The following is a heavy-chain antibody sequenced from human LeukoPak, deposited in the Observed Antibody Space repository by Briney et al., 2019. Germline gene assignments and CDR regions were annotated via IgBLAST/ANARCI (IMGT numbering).Heavy chain of an antibody. CDR3: ARDSYHEVPDY. CDR1: GGSISSGGYY. D-gene: IGHD1-14*01. Sequence: SETLSLTCTVSGGSISSGGYYWSWIRQHPGKGLEWIGYIYYSGSTYYNPSLKSRVTISVDTSKNQFSLKLSSVTAADTAVYCCARDSYHEVPDYWGQGTLVTVSS. V-gene: IGHV4-31*03. CDR2: IYYSGST. J-gene: IGHJ4*02.